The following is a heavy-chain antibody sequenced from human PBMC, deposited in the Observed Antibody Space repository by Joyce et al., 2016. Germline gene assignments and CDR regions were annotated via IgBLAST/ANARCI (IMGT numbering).Heavy chain of an antibody. CDR2: IRSKDYGEAT. J-gene: IGHJ4*02. CDR1: GLTFSDYG. CDR3: RAGRDY. Sequence: VQLVDSGGDLVKPGRSLRLSCTGSGLTFSDYGISWIRHVPGKGLEGVGFIRSKDYGEATEYAASAKGRFTISRDDSKSVAYLNMDSLKAEDTGIYYCRAGRDYWGQGTLVTVSS. V-gene: IGHV3-49*05.